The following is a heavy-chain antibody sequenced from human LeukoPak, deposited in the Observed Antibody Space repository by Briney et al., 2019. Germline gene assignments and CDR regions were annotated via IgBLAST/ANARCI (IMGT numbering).Heavy chain of an antibody. CDR3: ARGLAMVRGVMSYYMDV. Sequence: GGSLRLSCAASGFTFSRYDMHWVRQATGKDLEWVSVIGTAGDTYYPGSVKGRFTISRENAKNSLYLQMNSLRAGDTAVYYCARGLAMVRGVMSYYMDVWGKGTTVTVSS. CDR1: GFTFSRYD. V-gene: IGHV3-13*01. D-gene: IGHD3-10*01. J-gene: IGHJ6*03. CDR2: IGTAGDT.